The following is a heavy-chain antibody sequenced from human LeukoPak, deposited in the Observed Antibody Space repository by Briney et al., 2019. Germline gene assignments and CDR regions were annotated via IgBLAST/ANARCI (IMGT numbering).Heavy chain of an antibody. V-gene: IGHV3-64*01. D-gene: IGHD2-15*01. CDR2: ISSNGGST. CDR1: GFTFSSYA. Sequence: GGSLRLSCAASGFTFSSYAMPWVRQAPGKGLEYVSAISSNGGSTYYANSVKGRFTISRDNSKNTLYLQMGSLRAEDMAVYYCAREIGILSHWFDPWGQGTLVTVSS. J-gene: IGHJ5*02. CDR3: AREIGILSHWFDP.